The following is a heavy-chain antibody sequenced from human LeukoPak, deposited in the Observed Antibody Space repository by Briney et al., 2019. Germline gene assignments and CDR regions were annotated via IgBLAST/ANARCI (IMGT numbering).Heavy chain of an antibody. CDR1: GFTFSTYN. D-gene: IGHD3-10*01. CDR2: IYSGGST. J-gene: IGHJ4*02. CDR3: ARTRGSHPSPFDS. V-gene: IGHV3-53*01. Sequence: GGSLRLSCAASGFTFSTYNINWVRQAPGKGLECVSVIYSGGSTYSADSVKGRFTISRDNSRNMVYLQMSSLRAEDTAVYYCARTRGSHPSPFDSWGQGTLVTVSS.